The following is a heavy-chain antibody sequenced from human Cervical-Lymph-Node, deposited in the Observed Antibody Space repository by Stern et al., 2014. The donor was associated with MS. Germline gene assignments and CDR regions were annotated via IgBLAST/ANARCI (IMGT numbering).Heavy chain of an antibody. J-gene: IGHJ4*02. V-gene: IGHV1-69*09. CDR1: GGTFSSYT. D-gene: IGHD6-19*01. CDR2: IIPILGIA. Sequence: VQLLESGAEVKKPGSSVKVSCKASGGTFSSYTISWVRQAPGQGLEWMGRIIPILGIANYAQKFQGRVTVTADKSTSTAYMELSSLRSEDTAVYYCARVRSGSGWIFDYWGQGTLVTVSS. CDR3: ARVRSGSGWIFDY.